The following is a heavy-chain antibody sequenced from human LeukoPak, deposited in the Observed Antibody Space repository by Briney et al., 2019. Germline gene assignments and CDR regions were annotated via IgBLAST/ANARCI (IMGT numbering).Heavy chain of an antibody. CDR3: ARDRDGYVDY. D-gene: IGHD5-24*01. CDR2: IYHTGNT. J-gene: IGHJ4*02. CDR1: GASISSSIYY. V-gene: IGHV4-39*07. Sequence: SETLSLTCTASGASISSSIYYWGWIRQPPGKGLEWIGSIYHTGNTYYNPSLKSRVTISVDTSENQFSLILISVTAADTAVYYCARDRDGYVDYWGQGTLVTVSS.